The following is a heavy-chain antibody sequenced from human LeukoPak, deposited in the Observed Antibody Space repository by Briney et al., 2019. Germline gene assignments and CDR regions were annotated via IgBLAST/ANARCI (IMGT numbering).Heavy chain of an antibody. CDR2: IYYGGST. J-gene: IGHJ4*02. CDR1: GGSISSSTYY. CDR3: ARQCSSTSCYSY. Sequence: SETLSLTCTVSGGSISSSTYYWGWIRQPPGKGPEWIGNIYYGGSTFYNPSLKSRVTISLDTSKNQFSLKLSSVTAADTAVYFCARQCSSTSCYSYWGQGTLVTVSS. D-gene: IGHD2-2*01. V-gene: IGHV4-39*01.